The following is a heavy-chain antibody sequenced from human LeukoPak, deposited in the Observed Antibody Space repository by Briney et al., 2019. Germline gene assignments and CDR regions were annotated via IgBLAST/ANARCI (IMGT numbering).Heavy chain of an antibody. CDR1: GYTFTNYD. CDR2: MNPKNGKT. J-gene: IGHJ4*02. CDR3: ARVDTSWYTPLDY. V-gene: IGHV1-8*01. D-gene: IGHD2-2*02. Sequence: ASVKVSCKASGYTFTNYDINWVRQATGQGLEWMGWMNPKNGKTGYAQKFQGRVTITRNTSISTAYMELSSLRSEDTAVYYCARVDTSWYTPLDYWGQGTLVTVSS.